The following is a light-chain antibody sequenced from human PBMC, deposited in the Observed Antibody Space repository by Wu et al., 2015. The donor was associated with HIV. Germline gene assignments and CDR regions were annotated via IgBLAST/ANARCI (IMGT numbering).Light chain of an antibody. Sequence: EIVMTQSPATLSVSPGERATLSCRASQSVSSNLAWYQQKPGQAPRLLIYGASTRATGIPARFSGSGSGTEFTLTISSMQSEDFAVYYCQQYNNWPPRWTFGQGTKVKSN. CDR1: QSVSSN. V-gene: IGKV3-15*01. J-gene: IGKJ1*01. CDR2: GAS. CDR3: QQYNNWPPRWT.